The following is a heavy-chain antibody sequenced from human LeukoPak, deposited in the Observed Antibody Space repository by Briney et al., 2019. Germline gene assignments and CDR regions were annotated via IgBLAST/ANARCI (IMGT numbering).Heavy chain of an antibody. CDR3: ARVLICSSYPYVY. V-gene: IGHV3-7*01. CDR1: GFSLSCEL. J-gene: IGHJ4*02. D-gene: IGHD2-2*01. CDR2: IKQEGSEK. Sequence: GGSLILCFAASGFSLSCELMSWVRQAPGRGLEWGADIKQEGSEKYYVDAVKGRFTISRDNANSTLYLEMNSLRAEDTAVYYCARVLICSSYPYVYWVQGNVVTVSA.